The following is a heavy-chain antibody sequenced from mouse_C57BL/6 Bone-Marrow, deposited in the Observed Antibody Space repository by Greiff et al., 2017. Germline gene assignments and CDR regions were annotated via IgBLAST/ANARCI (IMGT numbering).Heavy chain of an antibody. J-gene: IGHJ1*03. Sequence: EVQLQQSGPELVKPGASVKISCKASGYTFTDYYMNWVKQSHGKSLEWIGDINPNNGGTSYNQKFKGKATLTVDKSSSTAYMELRSLTSDDSAVYYCARWGPWYFDVWGTGTTVTVSS. CDR1: GYTFTDYY. CDR3: ARWGPWYFDV. V-gene: IGHV1-26*01. CDR2: INPNNGGT.